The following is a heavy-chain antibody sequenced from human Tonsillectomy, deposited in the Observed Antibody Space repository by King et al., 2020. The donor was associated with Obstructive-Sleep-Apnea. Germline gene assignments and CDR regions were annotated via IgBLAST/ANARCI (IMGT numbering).Heavy chain of an antibody. CDR1: GGSFSGFS. D-gene: IGHD4-17*01. J-gene: IGHJ4*02. CDR2: INESGST. Sequence: VQLQQWGAGLLKPSETLSLTCAVSGGSFSGFSWSWIRQPPGKGLEWIGDINESGSTNYAPSLKSRVTISIDTSKNQFSLKLSSVTAADTAVYYCGRNDYGDYGALDWGQGTLVTVAS. V-gene: IGHV4-34*01. CDR3: GRNDYGDYGALD.